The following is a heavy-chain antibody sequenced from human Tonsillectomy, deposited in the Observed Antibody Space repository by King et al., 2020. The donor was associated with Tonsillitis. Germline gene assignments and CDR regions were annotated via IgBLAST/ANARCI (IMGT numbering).Heavy chain of an antibody. V-gene: IGHV4-38-2*02. D-gene: IGHD6-13*01. CDR3: ARVYSTSWYYFDY. Sequence: QLQESGPGLVKPSETLSLTCTVSGYSISSGYYWGWIRQPPGKGLEWIGSIYHSGSTYYNPSLKSRVIISVDTSKNQFSLKLSSVTAADTAVYYCARVYSTSWYYFDYWGQGTLVTVSS. CDR2: IYHSGST. CDR1: GYSISSGYY. J-gene: IGHJ4*02.